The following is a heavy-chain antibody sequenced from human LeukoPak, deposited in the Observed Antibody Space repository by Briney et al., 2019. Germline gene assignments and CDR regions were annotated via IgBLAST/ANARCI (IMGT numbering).Heavy chain of an antibody. J-gene: IGHJ4*02. CDR3: AKGFYSSSWYYFDY. CDR2: ISGSGGST. D-gene: IGHD6-13*01. Sequence: GGSLRLSCAASGFTFSSYAMSWVRQAPGKGLEWVSAISGSGGSTYYADSVKGRFTISRDNSKSTLYLQMNSLRAEDTAVYYCAKGFYSSSWYYFDYWGQGTLVTVSS. V-gene: IGHV3-23*01. CDR1: GFTFSSYA.